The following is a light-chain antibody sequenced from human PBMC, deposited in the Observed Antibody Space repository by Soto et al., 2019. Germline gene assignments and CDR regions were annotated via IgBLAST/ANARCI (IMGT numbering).Light chain of an antibody. V-gene: IGKV1-16*01. CDR3: QQYNSYWYT. CDR1: QGISID. J-gene: IGKJ2*01. Sequence: IPISQSPSSLSASVGNRVSFTCRASQGISIDLNWYQQKPGKVPTLLISATSTLQRGVPSRFSGSGSGTEFTLTISSLQPDDFATYYCQQYNSYWYTFGQGT. CDR2: ATS.